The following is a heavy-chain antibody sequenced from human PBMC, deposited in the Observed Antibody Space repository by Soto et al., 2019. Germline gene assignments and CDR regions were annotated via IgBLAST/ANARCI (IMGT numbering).Heavy chain of an antibody. V-gene: IGHV3-30*18. J-gene: IGHJ4*02. CDR3: AKWVEGGSGDFDY. CDR1: GFTFSSYG. Sequence: QVQLVESGGGVVQPGRSLRLSCAASGFTFSSYGMHWVRQAPGKGLEWVAVISYDGSNKYYADSVKGRFTISRDNSKNTLYLQMNSLRAEDTAVYYCAKWVEGGSGDFDYWGQGILVTVSS. CDR2: ISYDGSNK. D-gene: IGHD3-10*01.